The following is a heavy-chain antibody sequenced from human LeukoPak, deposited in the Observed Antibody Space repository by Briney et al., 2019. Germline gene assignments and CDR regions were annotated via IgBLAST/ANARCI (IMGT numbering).Heavy chain of an antibody. V-gene: IGHV3-23*01. D-gene: IGHD3-22*01. J-gene: IGHJ4*02. CDR2: ISGSGGST. CDR3: AKDGHYYDSSGYYSRLDY. Sequence: PGGSLRLSCAASGFTFSSYAMSWVRQAPGKGLEWVSAISGSGGSTYYADSVKGRFTISRDNSKNTLYLQMNSLRAEDTAVYYCAKDGHYYDSSGYYSRLDYWGQGTLVTVSS. CDR1: GFTFSSYA.